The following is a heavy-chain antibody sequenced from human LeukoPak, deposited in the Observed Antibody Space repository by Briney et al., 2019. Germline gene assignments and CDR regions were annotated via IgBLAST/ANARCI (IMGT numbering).Heavy chain of an antibody. CDR1: GGSISSGDYY. Sequence: SETLSLTCTVSGGSISSGDYYWSWIRQPPGKGLGWIGYIYYSGSTYYNPSLKSRVTISVDTSKNQFSLKLSSVTAADTAVYYCARRSGITGTYYWGQGTLVTVSS. CDR3: ARRSGITGTYY. CDR2: IYYSGST. V-gene: IGHV4-30-4*08. D-gene: IGHD1-7*01. J-gene: IGHJ4*02.